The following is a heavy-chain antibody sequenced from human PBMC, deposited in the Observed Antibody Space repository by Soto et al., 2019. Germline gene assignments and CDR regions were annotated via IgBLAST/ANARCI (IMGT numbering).Heavy chain of an antibody. V-gene: IGHV3-21*01. CDR2: ISSSSSYI. CDR1: GFTFSSYS. CDR3: ARDGGRYCRGGRCLKYNWFAT. Sequence: GGSLRLSCAASGFTFSSYSMKWVRQPRGKGLEGVSSISSSSSYIYYADSVKGRFTMSRENAKNSVYLQMNSLRAEDTAVYYCARDGGRYCRGGRCLKYNWFATCGKGT. J-gene: IGHJ5*02. D-gene: IGHD2-15*01.